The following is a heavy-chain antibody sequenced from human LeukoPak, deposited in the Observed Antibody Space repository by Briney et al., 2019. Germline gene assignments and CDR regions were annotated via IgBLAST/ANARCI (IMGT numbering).Heavy chain of an antibody. CDR1: GFTFSSYA. Sequence: PGRSLRLSCAASGFTFSSYAMAWVRQAPGKGLEWVSVIDGGGGDTNFADSVKGRFTISRDNSKNTLYLQMNSLRAEDTAVYYCARDPASGTYYFDYWGQGTLVTVSS. V-gene: IGHV3-23*01. CDR2: IDGGGGDT. D-gene: IGHD1-26*01. J-gene: IGHJ4*02. CDR3: ARDPASGTYYFDY.